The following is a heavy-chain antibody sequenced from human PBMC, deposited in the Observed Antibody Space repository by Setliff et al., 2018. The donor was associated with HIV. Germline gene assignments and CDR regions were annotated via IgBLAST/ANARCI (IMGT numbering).Heavy chain of an antibody. Sequence: VKVSCKVTGDTFTSYDINWVRQATGQGPEWIGWMKTNSGNTGYAQKFQVRVTMTRNTSISTAYTELSSLRSEDTAVYFCSRYRTKHPQNAFCIWGQGTLVTVSS. V-gene: IGHV1-8*02. D-gene: IGHD2-8*01. J-gene: IGHJ3*02. CDR3: SRYRTKHPQNAFCI. CDR1: GDTFTSYD. CDR2: MKTNSGNT.